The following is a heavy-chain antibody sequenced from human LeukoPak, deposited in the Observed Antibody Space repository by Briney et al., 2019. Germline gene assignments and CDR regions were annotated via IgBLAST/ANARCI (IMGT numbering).Heavy chain of an antibody. CDR1: GFTFSNYW. CDR2: INPDGSSS. D-gene: IGHD4-17*01. CDR3: ERQAVSGDSGIAY. J-gene: IGHJ4*02. V-gene: IGHV3-74*01. Sequence: GGSLRLSCAASGFTFSNYWMHWVRQAPGKGLEWVSRINPDGSSSNYADSVKGRFTMSRDNAKSMVYLQMDGLRAEDTAVFSCERQAVSGDSGIAYWGRGVLVTVSS.